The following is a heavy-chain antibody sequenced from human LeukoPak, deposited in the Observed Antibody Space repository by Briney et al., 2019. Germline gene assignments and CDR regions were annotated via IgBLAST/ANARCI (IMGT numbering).Heavy chain of an antibody. CDR1: GYSISSGYY. Sequence: SETPSLTCAVSGYSISSGYYWGWIRQPPGKGLEWIGSIYHSGSTYYNPSLKSRVTISVDTSKNQFSLKLSSVTAADTAVYYCARSPKRWLQLLIDYWGQASLVTVSS. V-gene: IGHV4-38-2*01. CDR2: IYHSGST. D-gene: IGHD5-24*01. J-gene: IGHJ4*02. CDR3: ARSPKRWLQLLIDY.